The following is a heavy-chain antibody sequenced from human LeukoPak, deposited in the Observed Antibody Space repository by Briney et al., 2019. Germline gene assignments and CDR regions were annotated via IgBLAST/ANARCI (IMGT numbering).Heavy chain of an antibody. Sequence: PGGSLRLSCAASGFTFSNTWMNWVRQAPGKGLEWVGRIKSKADGGTTDHAAPVKGRFTISRDDSKNTLYLQMNGLRGEDTAVYYCARDPYYGGPGPFWDYWGQGILVTVSS. CDR3: ARDPYYGGPGPFWDY. CDR2: IKSKADGGTT. CDR1: GFTFSNTW. D-gene: IGHD4-23*01. V-gene: IGHV3-15*01. J-gene: IGHJ4*02.